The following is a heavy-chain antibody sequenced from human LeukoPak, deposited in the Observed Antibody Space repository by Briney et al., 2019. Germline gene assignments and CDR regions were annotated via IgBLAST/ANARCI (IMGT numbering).Heavy chain of an antibody. CDR1: GYTFISYY. Sequence: EASVKVSCKTSGYTFISYYMNWVRQAPGQGLEWMGWINTNTGNPTYAQGFTGRFVFSLDTSVSTAYLQISSLKAEDTAVYYCARVDEDGDYHYYYGMDVWGQGTTVTVSS. V-gene: IGHV7-4-1*02. CDR3: ARVDEDGDYHYYYGMDV. J-gene: IGHJ6*02. D-gene: IGHD4-17*01. CDR2: INTNTGNP.